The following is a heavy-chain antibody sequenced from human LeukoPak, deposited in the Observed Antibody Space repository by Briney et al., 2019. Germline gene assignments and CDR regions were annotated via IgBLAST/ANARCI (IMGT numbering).Heavy chain of an antibody. CDR2: INPSGGST. CDR1: GYTFASYY. V-gene: IGHV1-46*01. Sequence: GASVKVSCKASGYTFASYYMHWVRQPPGQGLEWMGIINPSGGSTSYAQKFQGRVTMTRDTSTSTVYMELSSLRSEDTAVYYCARDQLGSYGLGYWGQGTLVTVSS. D-gene: IGHD5-18*01. J-gene: IGHJ4*02. CDR3: ARDQLGSYGLGY.